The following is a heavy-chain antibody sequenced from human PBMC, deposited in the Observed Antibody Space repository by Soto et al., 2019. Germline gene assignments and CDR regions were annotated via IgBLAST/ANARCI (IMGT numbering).Heavy chain of an antibody. CDR3: VRELGLAY. Sequence: PGGSLRLSCEASGFTLSNYWMTWVRQAPGKGLEWVANINKDGSQKNYVDSVKGRFTIARDNGQNSLSLQINSLRVEDTAVYYCVRELGLAYWGQGALVTVSS. J-gene: IGHJ4*02. CDR2: INKDGSQK. V-gene: IGHV3-7*03. CDR1: GFTLSNYW. D-gene: IGHD7-27*01.